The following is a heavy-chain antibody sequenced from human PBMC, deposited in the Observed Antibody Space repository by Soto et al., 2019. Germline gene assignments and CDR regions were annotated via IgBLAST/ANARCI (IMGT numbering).Heavy chain of an antibody. CDR3: ARGRYGGY. Sequence: QVHLVQSGAEVKKPGASVKVSCKGSGYAFTTYGITWVRQAPGQGLEWMGWISAHNGNTTDAQKLQGRVTVTRDTSTSTAYMELRSLRSDGTAVYYCARGRYGGYWGQGALVTVSS. J-gene: IGHJ4*02. D-gene: IGHD3-10*01. V-gene: IGHV1-18*01. CDR2: ISAHNGNT. CDR1: GYAFTTYG.